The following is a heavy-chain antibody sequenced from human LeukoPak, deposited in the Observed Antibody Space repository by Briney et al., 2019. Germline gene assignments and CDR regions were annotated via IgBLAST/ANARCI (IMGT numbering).Heavy chain of an antibody. D-gene: IGHD3-22*01. J-gene: IGHJ4*02. CDR3: AKGPTYDSLPYYFDY. Sequence: GGSLRLSCSASGFTFSYYAMHWVRQAAGKGLEFVSGISSNGGSTYYANSLKGRFTVSRDNSNNTLYLQMSSLRAEDTAIYYCAKGPTYDSLPYYFDYWGQGTLVTVSS. CDR1: GFTFSYYA. V-gene: IGHV3-64D*09. CDR2: ISSNGGST.